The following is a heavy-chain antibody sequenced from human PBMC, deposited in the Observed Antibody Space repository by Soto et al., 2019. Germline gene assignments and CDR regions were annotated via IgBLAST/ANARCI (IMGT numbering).Heavy chain of an antibody. Sequence: SETLSLTCTVSGGSISSSSYYWGWIRQPPGKGLEWIGSIYYSGSTYYNPSLKSRVTISVDTSKNQFSLKLSSVTAAGTAVYYCASTRGMDVWGQGTTVTVSS. CDR1: GGSISSSSYY. D-gene: IGHD2-2*01. CDR2: IYYSGST. CDR3: ASTRGMDV. J-gene: IGHJ6*02. V-gene: IGHV4-39*01.